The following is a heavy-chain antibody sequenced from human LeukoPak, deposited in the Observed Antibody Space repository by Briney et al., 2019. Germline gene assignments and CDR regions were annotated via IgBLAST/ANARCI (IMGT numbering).Heavy chain of an antibody. V-gene: IGHV4-39*07. D-gene: IGHD6-19*01. CDR3: ARDRREQWLVHGNWFDP. CDR2: IYYSGST. CDR1: GGSISSSSYY. Sequence: SETLSLTCTASGGSISSSSYYWGWIRQPPGKGLEWIGSIYYSGSTYYNPSLKSRVTISVDTSKNQFSLKLSSVTAADTAVYYCARDRREQWLVHGNWFDPWGQGTLVTVSS. J-gene: IGHJ5*02.